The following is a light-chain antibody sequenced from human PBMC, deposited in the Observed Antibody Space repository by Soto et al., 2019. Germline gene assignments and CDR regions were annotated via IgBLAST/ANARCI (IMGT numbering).Light chain of an antibody. J-gene: IGKJ5*01. CDR2: DAS. CDR3: QQRSNWPIT. V-gene: IGKV3-11*01. Sequence: EIVLTQSPGTLSLSPGEIATLSCRASQSVSSSYLAWYQQKPGQAPRLLIYDASNRATGIPARFSGSRSGTDFTLTISSLEPEDFAVYYCQQRSNWPITFGQGTRLEIK. CDR1: QSVSSSY.